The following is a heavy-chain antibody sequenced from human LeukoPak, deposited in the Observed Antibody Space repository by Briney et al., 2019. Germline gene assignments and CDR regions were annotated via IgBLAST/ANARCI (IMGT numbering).Heavy chain of an antibody. J-gene: IGHJ4*02. CDR2: IKQDGSEK. CDR1: GFTFSSYW. CDR3: ARARGGSYGRVFDY. V-gene: IGHV3-7*05. Sequence: GGSLRLSCAASGFTFSSYWVSWVRQAPGKGLEWVANIKQDGSEKYYVDSVKGRFTISRDNAKNSLYLQMNSLRAEDTAVYYCARARGGSYGRVFDYLGQGALVTVSS. D-gene: IGHD1-26*01.